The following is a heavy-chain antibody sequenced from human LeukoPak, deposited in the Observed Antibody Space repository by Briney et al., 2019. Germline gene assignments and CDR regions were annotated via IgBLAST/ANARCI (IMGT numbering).Heavy chain of an antibody. J-gene: IGHJ5*02. CDR1: GGSISSSSYY. D-gene: IGHD3-10*01. Sequence: SETLSLTCTVSGGSISSSSYYWGWIRQPPGKGLEGIGSIYYSGSTYYNPSLKSRVTISVDTSKNQFSLKLSSVTAADTAVYYCARQTRGAFDPWGQGTLVTVSS. CDR2: IYYSGST. CDR3: ARQTRGAFDP. V-gene: IGHV4-39*01.